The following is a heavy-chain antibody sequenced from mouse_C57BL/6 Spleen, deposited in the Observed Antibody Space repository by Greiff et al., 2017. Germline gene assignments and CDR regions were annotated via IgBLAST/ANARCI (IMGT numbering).Heavy chain of an antibody. Sequence: VKLQQPGAELVKPGASVKMSCKASGYTFTSYWITWVKQRPGQGLEWIGDIYPGSGSTNYNEKFKSKATLTVDTSSSTAYMQLSSLTSEDSAVYYCARWAYDYDGFAYWGQGTLVTVSA. CDR3: ARWAYDYDGFAY. CDR2: IYPGSGST. D-gene: IGHD2-4*01. CDR1: GYTFTSYW. J-gene: IGHJ3*01. V-gene: IGHV1-55*01.